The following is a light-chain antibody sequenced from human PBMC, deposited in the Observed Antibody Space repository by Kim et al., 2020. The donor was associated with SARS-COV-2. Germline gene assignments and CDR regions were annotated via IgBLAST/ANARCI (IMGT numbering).Light chain of an antibody. CDR3: QSYDSSSVI. Sequence: GKTVPLSCTRSIGGVASHYVQWYQQRPGSAPTTLIYEDNQRPSGVPDRFSGSIDSSSNSASLTISGLKTEDEADYYCQSYDSSSVIFGGGTQLTVL. V-gene: IGLV6-57*03. CDR1: IGGVASHY. J-gene: IGLJ2*01. CDR2: EDN.